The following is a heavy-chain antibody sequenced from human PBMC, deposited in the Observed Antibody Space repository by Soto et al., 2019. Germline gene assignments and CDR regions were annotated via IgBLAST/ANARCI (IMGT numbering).Heavy chain of an antibody. Sequence: EVQLLESGGGLVQPGGSLRLSCAASGFTFSSYAMSWVRQAPGKGLGWVSAISGSGGSTYYADSVKGRFTISRDNSKNTLYLQMNSLRAEDTAVYYCAKVSSSWYVGGRFDYWGQGTLVTVSS. CDR2: ISGSGGST. J-gene: IGHJ4*02. V-gene: IGHV3-23*01. CDR3: AKVSSSWYVGGRFDY. CDR1: GFTFSSYA. D-gene: IGHD6-13*01.